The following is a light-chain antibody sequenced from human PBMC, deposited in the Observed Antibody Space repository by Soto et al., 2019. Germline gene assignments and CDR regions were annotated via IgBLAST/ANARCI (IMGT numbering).Light chain of an antibody. J-gene: IGKJ3*01. CDR1: QSISSW. CDR3: QQYNSYSPIT. V-gene: IGKV1-5*01. CDR2: DAS. Sequence: DIQMTQSPSTLSASVVDRVTITCRASQSISSWLAWYQQKPGKAPKLLIYDASSLESGVPSRFSGSGSGTEFTLTISSLQPDDFATYYCQQYNSYSPITFGPGTKVDIK.